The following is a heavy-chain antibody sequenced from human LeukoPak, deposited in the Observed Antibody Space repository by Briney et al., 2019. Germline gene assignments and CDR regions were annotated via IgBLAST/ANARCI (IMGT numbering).Heavy chain of an antibody. V-gene: IGHV4-39*07. CDR1: GGSISSRSSY. Sequence: PSETLSLTCTVSGGSISSRSSYWAWIRQPPGKGLEWIGEINHSGGTNYNPSLKSRVTISVDTSKNQFSLKLSSVTAADTAVYYCARGRRGYSYVLDYWGQGTLVTVSS. D-gene: IGHD5-18*01. J-gene: IGHJ4*02. CDR3: ARGRRGYSYVLDY. CDR2: INHSGGT.